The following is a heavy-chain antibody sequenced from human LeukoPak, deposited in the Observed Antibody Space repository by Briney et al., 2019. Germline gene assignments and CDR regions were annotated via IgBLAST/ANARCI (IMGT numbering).Heavy chain of an antibody. D-gene: IGHD6-13*01. Sequence: GGSLRLSCAASGFTFSSYVMHWVRQAPGKGLEWVAVIWYDGSNKYYADSVKGRFTISRDNSKNTLYLQMNSLRAEDTAVYYCARAIDAAATSFDYWGQGTLVTVSS. V-gene: IGHV3-33*01. CDR3: ARAIDAAATSFDY. CDR1: GFTFSSYV. J-gene: IGHJ4*02. CDR2: IWYDGSNK.